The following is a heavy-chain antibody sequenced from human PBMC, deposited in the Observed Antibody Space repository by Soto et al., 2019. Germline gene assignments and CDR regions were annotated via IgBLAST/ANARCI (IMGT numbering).Heavy chain of an antibody. V-gene: IGHV3-33*01. CDR2: IWYDGSNK. CDR3: ARDSWDSSSWYRNYYYYYMDV. CDR1: GFTFSSYG. Sequence: GGSLRLSCAASGFTFSSYGMHWVRQAPGKGLEWVAVIWYDGSNKYYADSVKGRFTISRDNSKNTLYLQMNSLRAEDTAVYYCARDSWDSSSWYRNYYYYYMDVWGKGTTVTVSS. J-gene: IGHJ6*03. D-gene: IGHD6-13*01.